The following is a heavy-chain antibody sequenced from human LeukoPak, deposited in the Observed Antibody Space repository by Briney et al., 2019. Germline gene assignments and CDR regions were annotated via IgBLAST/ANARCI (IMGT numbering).Heavy chain of an antibody. CDR1: GFTFSNYA. CDR3: AKEGRGGSYEGY. D-gene: IGHD1-26*01. J-gene: IGHJ4*02. CDR2: ISFDGSNK. Sequence: GGSLRLSCAASGFTFSNYAMHWVRQAPGKGLEWVSIISFDGSNKYYADSVKGRFTISRDNSKNTLYLQMNSLRAEDTAVYYCAKEGRGGSYEGYWGQGTLVTVSS. V-gene: IGHV3-30*18.